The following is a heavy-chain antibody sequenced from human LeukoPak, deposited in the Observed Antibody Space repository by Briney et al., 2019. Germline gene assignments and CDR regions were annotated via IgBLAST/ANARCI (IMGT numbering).Heavy chain of an antibody. Sequence: PGGSPRLSCAASGFTFSSYSMNWVRQAPGKGLEWVSLISSSSNTIYYTDSVKGRFTISIDNAKNSLCLQMNSLRAEDMAVYYWVRRRMTIGIDHWGQGTLVTVSS. CDR3: VRRRMTIGIDH. D-gene: IGHD2-15*01. CDR1: GFTFSSYS. J-gene: IGHJ4*02. V-gene: IGHV3-48*01. CDR2: ISSSSNTI.